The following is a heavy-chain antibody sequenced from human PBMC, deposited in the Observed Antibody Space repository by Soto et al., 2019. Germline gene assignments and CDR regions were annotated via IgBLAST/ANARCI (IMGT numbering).Heavy chain of an antibody. D-gene: IGHD3-16*02. Sequence: EVQLLESGGGLVQPGGSLRLSCAASGFTFSSYAMSWVRQAPGKGLEWVSAISGSGGSTYYADSVKGRFTISRDNSKNTLYLQMNSLRAEDTAVYYCAKFKGDYYAYVWGSYRYSEFDYWGQGTLVTVSS. CDR1: GFTFSSYA. J-gene: IGHJ4*02. CDR3: AKFKGDYYAYVWGSYRYSEFDY. V-gene: IGHV3-23*01. CDR2: ISGSGGST.